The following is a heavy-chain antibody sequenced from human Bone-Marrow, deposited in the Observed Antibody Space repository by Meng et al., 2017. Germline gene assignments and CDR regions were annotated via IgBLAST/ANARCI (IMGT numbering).Heavy chain of an antibody. CDR3: AHSFSGEIVFDAFDM. CDR2: IYWNDDK. D-gene: IGHD3-10*01. J-gene: IGHJ3*02. V-gene: IGHV2-5*01. Sequence: SGPTLVKPTQTLTLTCAFSGFSLTTSAVGVGWIRQPPGKALEWLALIYWNDDKRYNPSLKSRLTITKDTSKNQVVLTMTNMDPVDTATYYCAHSFSGEIVFDAFDMWGRGSLVTVSS. CDR1: GFSLTTSAVG.